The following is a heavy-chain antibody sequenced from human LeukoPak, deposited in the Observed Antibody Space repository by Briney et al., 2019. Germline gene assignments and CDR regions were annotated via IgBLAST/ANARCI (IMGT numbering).Heavy chain of an antibody. D-gene: IGHD3-22*01. J-gene: IGHJ4*02. Sequence: GASVKVSCKASGYTFTDYYMHWVRQAPGQGLEWMGWINPNSGGTNYAQKFQGRVTMTRDTSISTAYMELSRLRSDDTAVYYCAREPHYYDSSGYKRAYYFDYWGQGTLVTVSS. CDR1: GYTFTDYY. CDR3: AREPHYYDSSGYKRAYYFDY. CDR2: INPNSGGT. V-gene: IGHV1-2*02.